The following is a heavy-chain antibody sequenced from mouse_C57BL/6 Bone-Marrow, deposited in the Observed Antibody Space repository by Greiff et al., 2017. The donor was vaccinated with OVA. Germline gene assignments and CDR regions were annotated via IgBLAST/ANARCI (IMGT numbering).Heavy chain of an antibody. CDR1: GYAFSSSW. CDR2: IYPGDGDT. CDR3: GVATDAMDY. Sequence: QVQLQQSGPELVKPGASVKISCKASGYAFSSSWMNWVKQRPGKGLEWIGRIYPGDGDTNYNGKFKGKATLTADKSSSTAYMQLSSLTSEDSAVYCCGVATDAMDYWGQGTSGTVSS. V-gene: IGHV1-82*01. J-gene: IGHJ4*01. D-gene: IGHD1-1*01.